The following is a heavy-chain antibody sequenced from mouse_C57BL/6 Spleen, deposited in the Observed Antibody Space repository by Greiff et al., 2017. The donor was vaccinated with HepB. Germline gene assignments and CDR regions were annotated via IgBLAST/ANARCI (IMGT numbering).Heavy chain of an antibody. D-gene: IGHD2-2*01. CDR2: INPSNGGT. CDR1: GYTFTSYW. J-gene: IGHJ3*01. V-gene: IGHV1-53*01. CDR3: ARDYGYDGGFAY. Sequence: VQLQQPGTELVKPGASVKLSCKASGYTFTSYWMHWVKQRPGQGLEWIGNINPSNGGTKYNEKFKSKATLTVDKASSTAYMQLSSLTSEDSAVYYCARDYGYDGGFAYWGQGTLVTVSA.